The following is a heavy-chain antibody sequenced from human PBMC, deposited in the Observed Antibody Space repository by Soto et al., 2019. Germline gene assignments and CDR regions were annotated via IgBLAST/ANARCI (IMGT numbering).Heavy chain of an antibody. V-gene: IGHV1-24*01. J-gene: IGHJ5*02. Sequence: GASVKVSCKVSGYTLTELSMHWVRQAPGKGLERMGGFDPEDGETIYAQKFQGRVTMTEDTSTDTAYMELSSLRSEDTAVYYCATERYCSSTSCYLKWFDPWGQGTLVTVSS. CDR1: GYTLTELS. D-gene: IGHD2-2*01. CDR3: ATERYCSSTSCYLKWFDP. CDR2: FDPEDGET.